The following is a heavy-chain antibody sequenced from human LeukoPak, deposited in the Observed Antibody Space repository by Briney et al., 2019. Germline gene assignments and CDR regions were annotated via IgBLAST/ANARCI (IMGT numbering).Heavy chain of an antibody. J-gene: IGHJ4*02. D-gene: IGHD2-2*01. CDR2: IKQDGSAK. V-gene: IGHV3-7*01. CDR3: ARWRGSTSERSDY. Sequence: GRSLRLSCAASGFTFSSYWMSGVRQAPGKGLEWVANIKQDGSAKYYVDSVKGRFTISRDNAKNSLYLQMDSLRVEDTATYYCARWRGSTSERSDYWGQGTLVTVSS. CDR1: GFTFSSYW.